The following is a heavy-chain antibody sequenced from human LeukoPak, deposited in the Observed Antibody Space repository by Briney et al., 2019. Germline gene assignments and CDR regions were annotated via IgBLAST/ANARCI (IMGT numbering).Heavy chain of an antibody. J-gene: IGHJ4*02. V-gene: IGHV1-2*02. CDR1: GYTFTGYY. D-gene: IGHD3-9*01. CDR2: INPNSGGT. Sequence: GASVKVSCKASGYTFTGYYMHWVRQAPGQGLEWMGWINPNSGGTNYAQKFQGRVTMTRDTSISTAYMELSRLRSDDTAVYYCARRAPRNYDILTGYYPFAYWGQGTLVTVSS. CDR3: ARRAPRNYDILTGYYPFAY.